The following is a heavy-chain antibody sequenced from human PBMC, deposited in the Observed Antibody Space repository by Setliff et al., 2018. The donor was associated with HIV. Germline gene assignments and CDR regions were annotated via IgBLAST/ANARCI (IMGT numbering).Heavy chain of an antibody. V-gene: IGHV7-4-1*02. CDR1: GYTLTTFG. J-gene: IGHJ3*02. D-gene: IGHD3-16*01. Sequence: ASVKVSCKASGYTLTTFGISWVRQAPGQGLEWMGWINTETGNPMYAQGFTGRFVFSLDTSVSTAYVQISSLKAEDTAVYYCARVGPETGGAFDNWGQGTPVTVSS. CDR3: ARVGPETGGAFDN. CDR2: INTETGNP.